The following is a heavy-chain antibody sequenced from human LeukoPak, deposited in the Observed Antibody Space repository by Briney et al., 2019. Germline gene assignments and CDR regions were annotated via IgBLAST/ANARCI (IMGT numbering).Heavy chain of an antibody. CDR1: GYTFTSYY. CDR2: INPSGGST. J-gene: IGHJ3*02. Sequence: ASVKVSCKASGYTFTSYYMHWVRQAPGQGLEWMGIINPSGGSTSYAQKFQGRVTITTDESTSAAYMELSSLRSEDTAVYYCATSSSPNDAFDIWGQGTMVTVSS. CDR3: ATSSSPNDAFDI. D-gene: IGHD6-13*01. V-gene: IGHV1-46*01.